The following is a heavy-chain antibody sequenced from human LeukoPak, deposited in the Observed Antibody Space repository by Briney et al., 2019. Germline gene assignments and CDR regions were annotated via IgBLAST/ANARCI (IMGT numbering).Heavy chain of an antibody. J-gene: IGHJ4*02. D-gene: IGHD5-12*01. Sequence: GASVKVSCKASGGTFSNYALSWVRQAPGQGLEWMGRIIPILDIANYAQKFQGRVTITADKSTSTAYMELSSLRSEDTAVYYCARDLKEDSGYDNIFDYWGQGTLVTVSS. V-gene: IGHV1-69*04. CDR2: IIPILDIA. CDR3: ARDLKEDSGYDNIFDY. CDR1: GGTFSNYA.